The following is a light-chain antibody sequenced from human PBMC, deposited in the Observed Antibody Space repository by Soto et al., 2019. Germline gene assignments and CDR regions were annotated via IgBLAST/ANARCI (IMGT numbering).Light chain of an antibody. J-gene: IGKJ3*01. V-gene: IGKV3-20*01. Sequence: EIVLTQSPGTLSLSPGERATLSCRASQSVSSSYLAWYQQKPGQAPRLLIYGASSRATGIPDRFSGSGSGTVFTLTISRLEPEDFAVYYCQQYGSSRGFTFGPGTKVDTK. CDR2: GAS. CDR3: QQYGSSRGFT. CDR1: QSVSSSY.